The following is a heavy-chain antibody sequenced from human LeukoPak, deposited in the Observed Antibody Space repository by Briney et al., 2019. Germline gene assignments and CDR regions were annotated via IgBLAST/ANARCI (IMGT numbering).Heavy chain of an antibody. Sequence: GGSLRLSCAASGFTFSRDGMSWVRQAPGKGLEWVSTISASGGSTYYADSVKGRFTISRDNFKNTLSLQMNSLRAEDTAVYYCARQDGSGIYSSFIYWGQGSLVTVSS. CDR1: GFTFSRDG. D-gene: IGHD3-10*01. V-gene: IGHV3-23*01. CDR2: ISASGGST. CDR3: ARQDGSGIYSSFIY. J-gene: IGHJ4*02.